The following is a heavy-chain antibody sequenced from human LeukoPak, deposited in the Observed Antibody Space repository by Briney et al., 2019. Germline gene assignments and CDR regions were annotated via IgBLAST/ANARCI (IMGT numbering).Heavy chain of an antibody. CDR2: IYYSGST. CDR1: GGSISSYY. V-gene: IGHV4-59*01. CDR3: ARVVDTVVRGVILGYYFDY. D-gene: IGHD3-10*01. Sequence: SETLSLTCTVSGGSISSYYWSWIRQPPGKGLEWIGYIYYSGSTNYNPSLKSRVTISVDTSKNQFSLKLSSVTAADTAVYYCARVVDTVVRGVILGYYFDYWGQGTLVTVSS. J-gene: IGHJ4*02.